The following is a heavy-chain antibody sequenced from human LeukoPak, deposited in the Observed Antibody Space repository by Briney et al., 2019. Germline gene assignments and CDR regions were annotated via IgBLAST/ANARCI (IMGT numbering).Heavy chain of an antibody. CDR3: AEKAAAGYYSYYMDV. CDR2: ISGTGSTT. V-gene: IGHV3-23*01. D-gene: IGHD6-13*01. Sequence: GGSLRLSCAASGFAFSSYAMSWVRQAPGTGLEWVSLISGTGSTTYYADSVKGRFTISRDNSTNTLYLQMNSLRVGDTAVYYCAEKAAAGYYSYYMDVWAKGTKVTVS. J-gene: IGHJ6*03. CDR1: GFAFSSYA.